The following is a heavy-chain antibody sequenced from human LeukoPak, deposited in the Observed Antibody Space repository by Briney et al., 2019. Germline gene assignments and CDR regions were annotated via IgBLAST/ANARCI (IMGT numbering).Heavy chain of an antibody. CDR3: ARDCGDSTVVREGDAFDI. Sequence: SETLSLTCTVSGGSISTYYWSWIRQPAGKGLEWIGRIYTSGSTNYNPSLKSRVTISVDRSKNQFSLKLSSVTAADTAVYYCARDCGDSTVVREGDAFDIWGQGTMVTVSS. J-gene: IGHJ3*02. CDR1: GGSISTYY. D-gene: IGHD4-23*01. CDR2: IYTSGST. V-gene: IGHV4-4*07.